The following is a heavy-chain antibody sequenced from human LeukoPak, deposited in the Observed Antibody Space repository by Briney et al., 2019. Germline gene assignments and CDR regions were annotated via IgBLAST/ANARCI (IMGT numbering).Heavy chain of an antibody. CDR1: GYTFTSYG. CDR3: ARDPPYCSSTSCYFDY. Sequence: GASVKVSCKASGYTFTSYGISWVRQAPGQGLEWMGWISAYSGNTNYAQKLQGRVTMTTDTSTSTAYMELRSLRSDDTAVYYCARDPPYCSSTSCYFDYWGQGTLVTVSS. CDR2: ISAYSGNT. V-gene: IGHV1-18*01. J-gene: IGHJ4*02. D-gene: IGHD2-2*01.